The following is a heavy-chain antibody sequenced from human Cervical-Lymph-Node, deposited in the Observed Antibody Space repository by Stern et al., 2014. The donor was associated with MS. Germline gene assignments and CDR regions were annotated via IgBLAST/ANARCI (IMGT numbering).Heavy chain of an antibody. CDR1: GFTFSSYG. CDR2: ISYDGSNK. J-gene: IGHJ6*02. CDR3: ANEGWELPTYYYYGMDV. V-gene: IGHV3-30*18. D-gene: IGHD1-26*01. Sequence: QVQLVESGGGVVQPGRSLRLSCAASGFTFSSYGMHWVRQAPGKGLEWVAVISYDGSNKYYADSLKGRFTISRDNSKNHLYLQMNSLRAEDPAVYYCANEGWELPTYYYYGMDVWGQGTTVTVSS.